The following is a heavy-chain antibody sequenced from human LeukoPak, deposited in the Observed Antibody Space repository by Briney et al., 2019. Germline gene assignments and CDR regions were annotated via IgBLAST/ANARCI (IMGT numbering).Heavy chain of an antibody. D-gene: IGHD5-12*01. Sequence: GGSLRLSCAASGFTFSSYSMSWVRQAPGKGLEWVSYISSSSSTIYYADSVKGRFTISRDNAKNSLYLQMNSLRAEDTAVYYCARGLATWNYWGQGTLVTVSS. V-gene: IGHV3-48*04. CDR3: ARGLATWNY. CDR1: GFTFSSYS. CDR2: ISSSSSTI. J-gene: IGHJ4*02.